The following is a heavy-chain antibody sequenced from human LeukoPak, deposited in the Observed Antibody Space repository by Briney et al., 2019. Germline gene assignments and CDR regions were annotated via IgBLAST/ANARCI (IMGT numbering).Heavy chain of an antibody. D-gene: IGHD1-20*01. CDR1: GGSFSGYY. CDR3: AVTGTNDYYYYYGMDV. Sequence: SETLSLTCAVYGGSFSGYYWSWIRRPPGKGLEWIGEINHSGSTNYNPSLKSRVTISVDTSKNQFSLKLSSVTAADTAVYYCAVTGTNDYYYYYGMDVWGQGTTVTVSS. J-gene: IGHJ6*02. V-gene: IGHV4-34*01. CDR2: INHSGST.